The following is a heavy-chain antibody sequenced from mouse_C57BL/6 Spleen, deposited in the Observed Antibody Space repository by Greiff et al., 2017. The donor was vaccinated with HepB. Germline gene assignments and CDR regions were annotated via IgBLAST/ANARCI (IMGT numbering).Heavy chain of an antibody. D-gene: IGHD3-2*02. Sequence: ASGPGLVKPSQSLSLTCSVTGYSITSGYYWNWIRQFPGNKLEWMGYISYDGSNNYNPSLKNRISITRDTSKNQFFLKLNSVTTEDTATYYCAREAQATFAYWGQGTLVTVSA. J-gene: IGHJ3*01. CDR3: AREAQATFAY. V-gene: IGHV3-6*01. CDR1: GYSITSGYY. CDR2: ISYDGSN.